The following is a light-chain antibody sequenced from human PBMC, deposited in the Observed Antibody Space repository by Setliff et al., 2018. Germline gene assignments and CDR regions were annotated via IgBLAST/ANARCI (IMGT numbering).Light chain of an antibody. CDR2: EVS. CDR3: SSYTSSSTLEV. Sequence: QSALTQPASVSGSPGQSITISCTGTSSDVGGYNYVSWYLQHPGKAPKLMIYEVSNRPSGVSNRFSGSKSGNTASLTISGLQAEDEADYYCSSYTSSSTLEVFGTGTKGTVL. CDR1: SSDVGGYNY. J-gene: IGLJ1*01. V-gene: IGLV2-14*01.